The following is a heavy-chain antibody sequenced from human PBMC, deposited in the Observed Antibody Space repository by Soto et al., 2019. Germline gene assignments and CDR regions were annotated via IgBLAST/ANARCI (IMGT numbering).Heavy chain of an antibody. V-gene: IGHV4-59*01. J-gene: IGHJ4*02. CDR3: ARDKGSFCGGDCYSGDFDH. CDR2: IHYSGST. Sequence: SETLSLTCTVSSNSISNYYWSWIRQPPGKGLEWIGYIHYSGSTDYNPSLKSRVSISGDTSKSQFSLKLSSVTAEDTAVYYCARDKGSFCGGDCYSGDFDHWGQGTLVTVSS. D-gene: IGHD2-21*02. CDR1: SNSISNYY.